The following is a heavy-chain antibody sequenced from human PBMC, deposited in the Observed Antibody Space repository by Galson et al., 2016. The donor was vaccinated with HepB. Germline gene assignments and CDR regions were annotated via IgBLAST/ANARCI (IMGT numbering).Heavy chain of an antibody. V-gene: IGHV4-39*02. J-gene: IGHJ4*02. CDR3: ARIVRDCSGGGTCYSTHFDY. Sequence: SETLSLTCSVSGGSFEDDNYYWGWIRQPPGKGLEWIGSMFHTGTTHYNPSLKSRFTIFVDASKSHFSLQLSSVNAADTAVYFCARIVRDCSGGGTCYSTHFDYWGRGTLVTVSS. D-gene: IGHD2-15*01. CDR2: MFHTGTT. CDR1: GGSFEDDNYY.